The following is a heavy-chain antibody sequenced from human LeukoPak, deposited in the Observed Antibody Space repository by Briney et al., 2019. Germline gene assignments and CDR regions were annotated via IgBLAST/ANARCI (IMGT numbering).Heavy chain of an antibody. V-gene: IGHV1-8*03. CDR3: ATHSIAAVGFDY. D-gene: IGHD6-13*01. J-gene: IGHJ4*02. Sequence: ASVKVSCKASGYTFTSYDINWVRQATGQGLEWMGWMNPNSGNTGYAQKFQGRVTITRNTSISTAYMELSSLRSEDTAVYYCATHSIAAVGFDYWGQGTLVTVSS. CDR2: MNPNSGNT. CDR1: GYTFTSYD.